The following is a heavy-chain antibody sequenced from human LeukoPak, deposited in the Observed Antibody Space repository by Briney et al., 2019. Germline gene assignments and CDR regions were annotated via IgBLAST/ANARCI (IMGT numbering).Heavy chain of an antibody. CDR2: IDGDGSST. D-gene: IGHD2-15*01. V-gene: IGHV3-74*01. CDR1: GFTFSRYW. J-gene: IGHJ6*02. Sequence: GGSLRLSCEGSGFTFSRYWMHWVRQTPEKGLVWVSRIDGDGSSTNYADSVKGRFTISRDNSKNTLYLQMNSLRAEDTAVYYCARVSPLGCSGGSCYSLGGMDVWGQGTTVTVSS. CDR3: ARVSPLGCSGGSCYSLGGMDV.